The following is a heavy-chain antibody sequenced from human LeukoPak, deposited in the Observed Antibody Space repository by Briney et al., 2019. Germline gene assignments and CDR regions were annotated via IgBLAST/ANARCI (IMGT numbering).Heavy chain of an antibody. D-gene: IGHD3-9*01. V-gene: IGHV3-21*01. CDR3: ARRKQVDWYVDY. CDR1: GFTFSSYS. Sequence: PGGSLRLSCAASGFTFSSYSMNWVRQAPGKGLGWVSSISSSSSYIYYADSVKGRFTISRDNAKNSLYLLMNSLRAEDTAVYYCARRKQVDWYVDYWGQGTLVTVSS. CDR2: ISSSSSYI. J-gene: IGHJ4*02.